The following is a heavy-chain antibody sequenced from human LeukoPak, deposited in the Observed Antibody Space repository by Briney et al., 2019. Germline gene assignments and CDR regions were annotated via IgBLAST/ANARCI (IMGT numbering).Heavy chain of an antibody. CDR2: IRSKAYGGTT. D-gene: IGHD5-18*01. CDR1: GFTFGDYA. V-gene: IGHV3-49*04. J-gene: IGHJ4*02. CDR3: TRDPPAGYSYGYYFDY. Sequence: GGSLRLSCTASGFTFGDYAMSWVRQAPGKGLEWVGFIRSKAYGGTTEYAASVKGRFTISRDDSKSIAYLQMNSLKTEDTAVYYCTRDPPAGYSYGYYFDYWGQGALVTVSS.